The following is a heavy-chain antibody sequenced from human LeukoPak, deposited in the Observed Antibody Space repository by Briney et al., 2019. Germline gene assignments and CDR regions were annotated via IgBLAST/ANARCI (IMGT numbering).Heavy chain of an antibody. Sequence: ASVKVSCKASGYTFINFPLSWVRQAPGRRPEWVGWIYPNNSTRGYAKNFQGRVVLTRDTSISTAYMKLRSLKSEDTAVYYCARGKVLFDHWGQGSLVAVSS. CDR1: GYTFINFP. J-gene: IGHJ4*02. CDR2: IYPNNSTR. V-gene: IGHV1-8*01. CDR3: ARGKVLFDH.